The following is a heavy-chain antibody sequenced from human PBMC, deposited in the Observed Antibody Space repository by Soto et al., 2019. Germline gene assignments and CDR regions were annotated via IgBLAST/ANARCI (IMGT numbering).Heavy chain of an antibody. V-gene: IGHV3-48*02. CDR1: GFTFSSYS. CDR3: ARDRRYSYGPPDY. CDR2: ISSSSSTI. Sequence: EVQLVESGVGLVQPGGSLRLSCAASGFTFSSYSMNWVRQAPGKGLEWVSYISSSSSTIYYTDSVKGRFTLSRDNDKISLYLQMNSLRDQDTAVYYCARDRRYSYGPPDYWGQGTLGTVSS. J-gene: IGHJ4*02. D-gene: IGHD5-18*01.